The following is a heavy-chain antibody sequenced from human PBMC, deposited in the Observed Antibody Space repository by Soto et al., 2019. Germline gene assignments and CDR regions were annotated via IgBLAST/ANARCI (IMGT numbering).Heavy chain of an antibody. J-gene: IGHJ4*02. CDR2: IKSKTEGGTT. CDR3: TTGRDDLLY. CDR1: GFTFDKVW. D-gene: IGHD1-26*01. V-gene: IGHV3-15*07. Sequence: EVQLVESGGGLVKPGGSLILSCAVSGFTFDKVWMNWFRHAPGKGLEWVGRIKSKTEGGTTDYAAPVKGRFTISRDDSTNLLYLPMNSLKTDDTGMYFCTTGRDDLLYWGQGTLVTVSS.